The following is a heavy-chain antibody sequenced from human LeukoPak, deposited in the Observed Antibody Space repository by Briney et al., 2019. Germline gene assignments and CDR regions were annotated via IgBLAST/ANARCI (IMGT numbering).Heavy chain of an antibody. CDR1: GYTFTSYY. D-gene: IGHD3-10*01. CDR2: INPSGGST. CDR3: ARDLYSRRMNYYGSGSYFAY. J-gene: IGHJ4*02. Sequence: ASVKVSCKASGYTFTSYYLYWVRQAPGQGLEWMGLINPSGGSTRYAQKFQGRVTMTRDTSTSTVYMELSSLRSEDTAVYYCARDLYSRRMNYYGSGSYFAYWGQGTLVTVSS. V-gene: IGHV1-46*01.